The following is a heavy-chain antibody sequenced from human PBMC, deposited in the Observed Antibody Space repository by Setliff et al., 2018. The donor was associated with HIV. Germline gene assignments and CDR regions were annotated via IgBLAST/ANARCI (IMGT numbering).Heavy chain of an antibody. V-gene: IGHV4-59*12. Sequence: PSETLSLTCTVSSDSISPYYWSWIRQPPGRGLEWIGFIYYSGSTHYNPSLKSRVTISVDTSKNQFSLKVSSVTAADTAVYYCARASDMLTAYYDHFDYWGQGTLVTVSS. CDR3: ARASDMLTAYYDHFDY. J-gene: IGHJ4*02. D-gene: IGHD3-9*01. CDR1: SDSISPYY. CDR2: IYYSGST.